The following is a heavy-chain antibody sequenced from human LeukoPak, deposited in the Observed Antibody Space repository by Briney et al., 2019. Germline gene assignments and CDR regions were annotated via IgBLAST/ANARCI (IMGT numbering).Heavy chain of an antibody. CDR2: INHNGNVN. CDR3: ARGGGLDV. J-gene: IGHJ6*02. D-gene: IGHD3-16*01. V-gene: IGHV3-7*03. Sequence: PPGGSLRLSCAASGFTFSSYWMNWARQAPGKGLEWVASINHNGNVNYYVDSVKGRFTIPRDNAKNSLYLQMSNLRAEDTAVYFCARGGGLDVWGQGATVTVSS. CDR1: GFTFSSYW.